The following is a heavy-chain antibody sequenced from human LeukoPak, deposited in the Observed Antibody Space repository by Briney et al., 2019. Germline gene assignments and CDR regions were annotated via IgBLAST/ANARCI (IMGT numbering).Heavy chain of an antibody. CDR1: GYSISSGYY. J-gene: IGHJ4*02. D-gene: IGHD3-16*01. V-gene: IGHV4-38-2*02. CDR2: IYHSGST. CDR3: ASQRIMITFGGLSGFDY. Sequence: SETLSLTCTVSGYSISSGYYWGWIRQPPGKGLEWIGSIYHSGSTYYNPSLKSRVTISVDTSKNQFSLKLSSVTAADTAVYYCASQRIMITFGGLSGFDYWGQGTLVTVSS.